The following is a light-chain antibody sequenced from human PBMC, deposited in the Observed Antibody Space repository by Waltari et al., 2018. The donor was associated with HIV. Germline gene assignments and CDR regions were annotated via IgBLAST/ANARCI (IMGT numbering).Light chain of an antibody. CDR2: AAA. Sequence: DIQMTQSPSSLSASVGDRVTLTCRASQDVTKSIAWFQQKPGKAPKSLIFAAASVRSGVPSRLSGSGSGTDFTLTISGLLPEDFATYYCQQYHSYPMTFGQGTRLEIK. CDR3: QQYHSYPMT. V-gene: IGKV1-16*01. J-gene: IGKJ5*01. CDR1: QDVTKS.